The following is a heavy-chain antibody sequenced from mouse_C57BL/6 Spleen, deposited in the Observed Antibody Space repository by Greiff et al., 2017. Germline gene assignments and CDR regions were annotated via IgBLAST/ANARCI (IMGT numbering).Heavy chain of an antibody. CDR1: GYTFTDYN. CDR3: ARRDSNYEGLFAY. Sequence: EVQLQQSGPELVKPGASVKIPCKASGYTFTDYNMDWVKQSHGKSLEWIGDINPNNGGTIYNQKFKGKATLTVDKSSSTSYMELRSLTSEDTAVYYCARRDSNYEGLFAYWGQGTLVTVSA. D-gene: IGHD2-5*01. CDR2: INPNNGGT. V-gene: IGHV1-18*01. J-gene: IGHJ3*01.